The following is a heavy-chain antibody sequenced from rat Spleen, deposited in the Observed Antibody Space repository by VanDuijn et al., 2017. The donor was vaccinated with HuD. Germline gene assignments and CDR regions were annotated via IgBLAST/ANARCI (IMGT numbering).Heavy chain of an antibody. D-gene: IGHD1-12*02. CDR2: INSAGST. CDR1: GHSITNGYR. J-gene: IGHJ3*01. Sequence: EVQLQESGPGLVKPSQSLSLTCSVTGHSITNGYRWNWIRKFPGNKLEWMGYINSAGSTLYNPSLKSRVSITRDTSKNQFFLQVNSVTTEDTATYYWAMSDGVHYNLPFASWGQGTLVTVSS. CDR3: AMSDGVHYNLPFAS. V-gene: IGHV3-3*01.